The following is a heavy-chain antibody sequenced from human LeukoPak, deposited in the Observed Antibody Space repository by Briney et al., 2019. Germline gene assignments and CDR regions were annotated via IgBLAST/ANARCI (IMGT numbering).Heavy chain of an antibody. D-gene: IGHD3-9*01. J-gene: IGHJ3*02. CDR3: ARHLYKYYDILTGYYAGAFDI. V-gene: IGHV4-39*01. CDR2: IYYSGST. Sequence: PSETLSLTCTVSGGSISSSSYYWGWIRHPPGKGLEWIGSIYYSGSTYYNPSLKSRVTISVDTSKNRFSLKLSSVTAADTAVYYCARHLYKYYDILTGYYAGAFDIWGQGTMVTVSS. CDR1: GGSISSSSYY.